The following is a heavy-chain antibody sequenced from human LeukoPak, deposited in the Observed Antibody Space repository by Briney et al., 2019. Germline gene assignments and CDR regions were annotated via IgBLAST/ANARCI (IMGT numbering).Heavy chain of an antibody. D-gene: IGHD1-26*01. CDR3: VTVGMTSIWSYLRFDP. CDR1: GFTFSSYA. J-gene: IGHJ5*02. CDR2: ITSNGGST. Sequence: GGSLRLSCSASGFTFSSYAMHWVRQAPGKGLEFVSAITSNGGSTYYADSVKGRFTISRDNSKNTLYLQMSSLRAEDTAVYYCVTVGMTSIWSYLRFDPRGQGTLVSVSS. V-gene: IGHV3-64D*08.